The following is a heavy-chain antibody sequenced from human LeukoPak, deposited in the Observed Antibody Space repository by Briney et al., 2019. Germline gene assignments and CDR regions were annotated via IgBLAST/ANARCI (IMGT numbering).Heavy chain of an antibody. D-gene: IGHD6-19*01. J-gene: IGHJ6*02. CDR2: IGGRGGRT. V-gene: IGHV3-23*01. Sequence: GGSLRLSCAASGFNFGDYGMNWVRQAPGKGLELVSGIGGRGGRTYYADSVQGRFTISRDNSNNTVDLQMNSLRAEDTAIYYCAKGRIAVAPYYGMDVWGRGTSVSVSS. CDR3: AKGRIAVAPYYGMDV. CDR1: GFNFGDYG.